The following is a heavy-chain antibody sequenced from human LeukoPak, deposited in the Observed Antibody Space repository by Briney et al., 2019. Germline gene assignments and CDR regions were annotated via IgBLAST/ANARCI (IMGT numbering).Heavy chain of an antibody. V-gene: IGHV4-59*11. D-gene: IGHD2-21*02. CDR2: IYNSGST. CDR1: GDSMSSHY. J-gene: IGHJ4*02. CDR3: ASTNIIVTVQFDY. Sequence: SETLFLTCTVSGDSMSSHYWSWIRQSPGRGLEWIEYIYNSGSTYYNPSLKSRVTILVDTSKNQFSLKLSSVTAADTAVYYCASTNIIVTVQFDYWGQGTLVTVSS.